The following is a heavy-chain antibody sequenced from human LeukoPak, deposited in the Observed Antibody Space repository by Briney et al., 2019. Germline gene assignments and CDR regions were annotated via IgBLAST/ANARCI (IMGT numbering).Heavy chain of an antibody. CDR2: INAGNGNT. J-gene: IGHJ4*02. CDR1: GYTFTSYA. CDR3: ARDGLLWFGELYSFDY. D-gene: IGHD3-10*01. Sequence: ASVKVSCKASGYTFTSYAMHWVRQAPGQRLEWMGWINAGNGNTKYSQKFQGRVTIARDTSASTAYMELSSLRSEDTAVYYCARDGLLWFGELYSFDYWGQGTLVTVSS. V-gene: IGHV1-3*01.